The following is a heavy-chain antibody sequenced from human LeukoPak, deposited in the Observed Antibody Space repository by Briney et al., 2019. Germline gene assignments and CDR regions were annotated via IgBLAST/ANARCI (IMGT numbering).Heavy chain of an antibody. D-gene: IGHD2-15*01. V-gene: IGHV1-2*02. CDR1: GYTFTGYY. CDR2: INPNSGGT. Sequence: ASVKVSCKASGYTFTGYYMHWVRQAPGQGLEWMGWINPNSGGTNYAQKFQGRVTMTRDTSISTAYMELSRLRSDDTAVYYCARGYCSGGSCYFDYWGQGTLVTVSS. J-gene: IGHJ4*02. CDR3: ARGYCSGGSCYFDY.